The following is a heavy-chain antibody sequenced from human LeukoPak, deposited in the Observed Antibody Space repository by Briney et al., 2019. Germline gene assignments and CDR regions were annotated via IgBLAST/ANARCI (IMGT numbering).Heavy chain of an antibody. CDR3: ARASSSGWYPERDY. CDR1: GGSISSGGYY. J-gene: IGHJ4*02. CDR2: IYYSGST. D-gene: IGHD6-19*01. V-gene: IGHV4-31*03. Sequence: SETLSLTCTVSGGSISSGGYYWSWIRQHPGKGLEWIGYIYYSGSTYYNPSLKSRVTISVDTSKNQLSLKLSSVTAADTAVYYCARASSSGWYPERDYWGQGTLVTVSS.